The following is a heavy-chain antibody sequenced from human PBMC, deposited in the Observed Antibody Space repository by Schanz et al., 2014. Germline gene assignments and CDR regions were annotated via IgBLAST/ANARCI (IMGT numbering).Heavy chain of an antibody. CDR3: ARDPNSVNEIDY. D-gene: IGHD5-12*01. Sequence: VQLVESGGSLVQPGGSLRLSCSASGFTFSDHWMSWVRQPPGKGLEWVANIKGDSSEKNYVDSVKGRFTLSRDNAKKPMDLQMNSLRVEDPAVYYCARDPNSVNEIDYWGQGTLVTVSS. CDR2: IKGDSSEK. J-gene: IGHJ4*02. CDR1: GFTFSDHW. V-gene: IGHV3-7*03.